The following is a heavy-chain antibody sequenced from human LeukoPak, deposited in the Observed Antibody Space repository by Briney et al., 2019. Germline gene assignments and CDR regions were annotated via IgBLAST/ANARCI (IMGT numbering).Heavy chain of an antibody. D-gene: IGHD5-12*01. V-gene: IGHV1-8*01. Sequence: ASVKVSCKASGYTFTNFDIYWVRQATGQGLEWMGWVRPNSGNTGYAQKFQGRVTMTRNTFISTAYMELSSLRSEDTAVYYCARAPSDYDSGEDYFDYWGQGTLVTVSS. CDR2: VRPNSGNT. CDR1: GYTFTNFD. CDR3: ARAPSDYDSGEDYFDY. J-gene: IGHJ4*02.